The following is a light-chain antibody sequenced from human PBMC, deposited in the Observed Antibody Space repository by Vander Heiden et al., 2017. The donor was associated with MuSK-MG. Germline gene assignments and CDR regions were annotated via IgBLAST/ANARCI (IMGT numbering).Light chain of an antibody. CDR3: QKDNSPPWT. CDR2: AAS. CDR1: QGISNY. Sequence: DIQMTQSPSSLSASVGDRVTITCRASQGISNYLAWYQQKPGKVPKLLIYAASTLQSGVPSRFSGSGSGTDFTLTISSLQPEDVATYYCQKDNSPPWTFGQGTKVEIK. V-gene: IGKV1-27*01. J-gene: IGKJ1*01.